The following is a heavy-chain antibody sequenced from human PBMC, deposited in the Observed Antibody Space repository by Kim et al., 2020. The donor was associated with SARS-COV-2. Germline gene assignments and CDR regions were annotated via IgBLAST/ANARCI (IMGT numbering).Heavy chain of an antibody. J-gene: IGHJ6*02. CDR3: ARLSLHYDILTGYYIYGMDV. CDR1: GYSFTSYW. CDR2: IDPSDSYT. Sequence: GESLKISCKGSGYSFTSYWISWVRQMPGKGLEWMGRIDPSDSYTNYSPSFQGHVTISADKSISTAYLQWSSRKASDTAMYYCARLSLHYDILTGYYIYGMDVWGQGTTVTVSS. D-gene: IGHD3-9*01. V-gene: IGHV5-10-1*01.